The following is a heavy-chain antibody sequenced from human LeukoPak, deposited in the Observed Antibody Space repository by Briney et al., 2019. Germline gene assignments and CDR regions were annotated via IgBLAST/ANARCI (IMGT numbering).Heavy chain of an antibody. J-gene: IGHJ6*03. CDR2: RNHRENA. Sequence: PSETLSLTCAVSGFSITSGHYWGWVRQPPGKGLEWIGNRNHRENAYYNPSLRSRLAIFVDSSKNQFSLKLNSVTAADTAVYFCAGVAYDFWSGTPTFYYMDVWGSGTAVTVSS. CDR3: AGVAYDFWSGTPTFYYMDV. D-gene: IGHD3-3*01. V-gene: IGHV4-38-2*01. CDR1: GFSITSGHY.